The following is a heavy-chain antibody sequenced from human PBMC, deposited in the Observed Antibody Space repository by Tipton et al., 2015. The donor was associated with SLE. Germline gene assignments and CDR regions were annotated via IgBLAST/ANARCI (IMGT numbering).Heavy chain of an antibody. J-gene: IGHJ3*02. CDR2: IYYSGST. CDR3: ARPIAAAGRGAFDI. Sequence: TLSLTCTVSGGSISSHYWSWIRQPPGKGLEWIGYIYYSGSTNYNPSLKSRVTISVDTSKNQFSLKLSSVTAADTAVYYCARPIAAAGRGAFDIWGQGTMVTVSS. V-gene: IGHV4-59*11. D-gene: IGHD6-13*01. CDR1: GGSISSHY.